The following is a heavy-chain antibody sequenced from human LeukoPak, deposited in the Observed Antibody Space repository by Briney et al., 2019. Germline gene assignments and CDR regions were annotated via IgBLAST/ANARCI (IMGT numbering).Heavy chain of an antibody. CDR2: IDNGGSGT. D-gene: IGHD1-26*01. CDR3: ARVLFGATTTNYHYYYMDV. V-gene: IGHV3-74*01. Sequence: PGGSLRLSCAASGFTFSGYWMHWVRQVPEKGLVLVSRIDNGGSGTTYADSVKGRFTISRDNAENSLYLQMNSLRAEDTAVYYCARVLFGATTTNYHYYYMDVWGKGTTVTVSS. CDR1: GFTFSGYW. J-gene: IGHJ6*03.